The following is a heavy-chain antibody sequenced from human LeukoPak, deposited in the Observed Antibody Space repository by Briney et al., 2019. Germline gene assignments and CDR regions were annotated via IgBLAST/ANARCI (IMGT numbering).Heavy chain of an antibody. V-gene: IGHV3-23*01. CDR2: ISGSGGRT. D-gene: IGHD6-6*01. Sequence: PGGSLRLSCATSKFTFSTYAMSWVRQAPGKGLDWVSGISGSGGRTYYADSVKGRFTISRDNAKNSLFLQMSSLRAEDTAIYYCARVIAARPGDYFDFWGQGTLVTVSS. CDR3: ARVIAARPGDYFDF. J-gene: IGHJ4*02. CDR1: KFTFSTYA.